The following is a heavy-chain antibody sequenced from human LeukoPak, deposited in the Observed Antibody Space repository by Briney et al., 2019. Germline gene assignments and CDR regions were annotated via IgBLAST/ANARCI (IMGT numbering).Heavy chain of an antibody. CDR1: GGSISSYY. CDR3: ARGHLFSSSWVYFVY. J-gene: IGHJ4*02. V-gene: IGHV4-59*01. Sequence: SETLSLTCTVSGGSISSYYWSWIRQPPGKGLEWIGYIYYSGSTNYNPSLKSRVTISVDTSKNQFSLKLSSVTAADTAVYYCARGHLFSSSWVYFVYWGQGTLVTVSS. CDR2: IYYSGST. D-gene: IGHD6-13*01.